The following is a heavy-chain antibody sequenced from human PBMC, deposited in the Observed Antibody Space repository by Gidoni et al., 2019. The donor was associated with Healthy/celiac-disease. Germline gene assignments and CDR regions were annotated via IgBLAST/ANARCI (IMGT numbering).Heavy chain of an antibody. D-gene: IGHD1-26*01. J-gene: IGHJ3*02. CDR3: ASGSYGSYAFDI. V-gene: IGHV3-33*01. CDR1: GFTFSSYG. Sequence: QVQLVESVGGVVQPGRSLRLSCAASGFTFSSYGMHWVRQAPGKGLEWVAVIWYDGSNKYYADSVKGRFTISRDNSKNTRYLQMNSLRAEDTAVYYCASGSYGSYAFDIWGQGTMVTVSS. CDR2: IWYDGSNK.